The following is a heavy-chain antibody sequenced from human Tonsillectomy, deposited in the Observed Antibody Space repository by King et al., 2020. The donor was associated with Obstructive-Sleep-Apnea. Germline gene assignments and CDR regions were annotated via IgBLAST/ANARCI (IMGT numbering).Heavy chain of an antibody. Sequence: VQLVESGGGLVQPGRSLRLSCTASGFTFGDYAMSWFRQAPGKGLEWVGFIRRKVYGGATEYAESVKGRFTISIDDSKSIAYLQMTSLKTEDTAVYYCTRDLGYYDTSGYLGFYWGQGTLVTVSS. V-gene: IGHV3-49*03. J-gene: IGHJ4*02. CDR3: TRDLGYYDTSGYLGFY. D-gene: IGHD3-22*01. CDR1: GFTFGDYA. CDR2: IRRKVYGGAT.